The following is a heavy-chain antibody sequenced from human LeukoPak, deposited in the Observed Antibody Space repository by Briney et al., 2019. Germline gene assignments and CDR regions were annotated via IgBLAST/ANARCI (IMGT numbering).Heavy chain of an antibody. V-gene: IGHV4-39*07. CDR1: GGSISSSSYY. J-gene: IGHJ5*02. CDR2: IYYSGST. D-gene: IGHD5-18*01. CDR3: ARGGYSYGYPLWFDP. Sequence: SETLSLTCTVSGGSISSSSYYWGWIRQPPGKGLEWIGSIYYSGSTYYNPSLMSRVTISVDTSKNQFSLKLSSVTAADTAVYYCARGGYSYGYPLWFDPWGQGTLVTVSS.